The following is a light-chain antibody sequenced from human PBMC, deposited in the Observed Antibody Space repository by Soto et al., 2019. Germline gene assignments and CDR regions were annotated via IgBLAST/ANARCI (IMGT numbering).Light chain of an antibody. CDR1: QSVSTY. CDR3: QQRSNWPWT. V-gene: IGKV3-11*01. Sequence: EIVLTQSPATLSLSPRARATLSCRASQSVSTYLAWYQQKPGHAPRLLIYDASNRDTGIPASFSGSGSGTDFTPTTSSLEPEDFAVYYCQQRSNWPWTFAQGTRV. CDR2: DAS. J-gene: IGKJ1*01.